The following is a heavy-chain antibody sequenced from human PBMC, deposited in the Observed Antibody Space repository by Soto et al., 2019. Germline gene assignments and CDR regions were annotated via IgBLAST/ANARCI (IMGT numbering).Heavy chain of an antibody. CDR3: ARVGYCSGGSCYSEVNFEYFQH. CDR1: GYTFTSYG. J-gene: IGHJ1*01. D-gene: IGHD2-15*01. V-gene: IGHV1-18*01. CDR2: ISAYNGNT. Sequence: ASVKVSCKASGYTFTSYGISWVRQAPGQGLEWMGWISAYNGNTNYAQKLQGRVTMTTDTSTSTAYMELRSLRSDDTAVYYCARVGYCSGGSCYSEVNFEYFQHWGQGTLVTVSS.